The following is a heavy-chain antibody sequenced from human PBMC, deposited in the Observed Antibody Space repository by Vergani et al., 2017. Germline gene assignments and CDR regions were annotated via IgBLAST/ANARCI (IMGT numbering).Heavy chain of an antibody. V-gene: IGHV3-30*04. J-gene: IGHJ4*02. CDR2: ISYDGSNK. CDR3: ATSLVATMGGAVDY. CDR1: GFTFSSYA. D-gene: IGHD5-12*01. Sequence: QVQLVESGGGVVQPGRSLRLSCAASGFTFSSYAMHWVRQAPGKGLEWAAVISYDGSNKYYADSVKGRFTISRDNSKNTLYLQMNSLRAEDTAVYYCATSLVATMGGAVDYWGQGTLVTVSS.